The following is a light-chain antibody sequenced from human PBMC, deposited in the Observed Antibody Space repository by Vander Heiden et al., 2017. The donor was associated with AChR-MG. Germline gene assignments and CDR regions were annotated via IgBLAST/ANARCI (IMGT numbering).Light chain of an antibody. J-gene: IGKJ1*01. CDR2: SAS. CDR1: QGIGND. CDR3: LQDYNFLWT. V-gene: IGKV1-6*01. Sequence: AIQMTPSPSSLSASVGDRVTITCRASQGIGNDLGWYQQKPGKAPNLLIYSASSLQSGVPSRFSGSGSGTDFTLTISSLQPEDFATYYCLQDYNFLWTFGQGTKVEIK.